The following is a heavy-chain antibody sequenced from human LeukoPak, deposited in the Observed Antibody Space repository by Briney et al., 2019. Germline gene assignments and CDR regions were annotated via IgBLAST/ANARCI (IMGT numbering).Heavy chain of an antibody. V-gene: IGHV3-30-3*01. CDR3: ARIGYSISWSGDY. D-gene: IGHD6-13*01. Sequence: GRSLRLSCAASGFTFSSYAMHWVRRAPGKGLEWVAVISYDGSNKYYADSVKGRFTISRDNSKNTLYLQMNSLRAEDTAVYYCARIGYSISWSGDYWGQGSLVTVSS. CDR2: ISYDGSNK. CDR1: GFTFSSYA. J-gene: IGHJ4*02.